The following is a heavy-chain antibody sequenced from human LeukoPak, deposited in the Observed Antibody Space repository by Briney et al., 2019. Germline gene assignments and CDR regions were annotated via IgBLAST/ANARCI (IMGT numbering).Heavy chain of an antibody. CDR1: GFTFDDYA. Sequence: PGGSLRLSCAASGFTFDDYAMPWVRQAPGKGLEWVSGISWNSGSIGYADSVKGRFTISRDNAKNSLYLQMNSLRAEDTALYYCAKLSDPRGYSYGPQDFDYWGQRTLVTVSS. CDR3: AKLSDPRGYSYGPQDFDY. J-gene: IGHJ4*02. D-gene: IGHD5-18*01. V-gene: IGHV3-9*01. CDR2: ISWNSGSI.